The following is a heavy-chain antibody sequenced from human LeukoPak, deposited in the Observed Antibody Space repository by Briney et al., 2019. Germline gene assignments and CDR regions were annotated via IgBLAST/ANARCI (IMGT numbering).Heavy chain of an antibody. V-gene: IGHV1-46*01. Sequence: ASVKVSCKASGYTFTSYYMHWVRQAPGQGLEWMGIINPSGGSTSYAQKFQGRVTMTRDTSTSTVYMELSSLRSEDTAVYYCAGRLAVADLSGQDDFDTWGQGTMVTVSS. CDR3: AGRLAVADLSGQDDFDT. J-gene: IGHJ3*02. D-gene: IGHD6-13*01. CDR2: INPSGGST. CDR1: GYTFTSYY.